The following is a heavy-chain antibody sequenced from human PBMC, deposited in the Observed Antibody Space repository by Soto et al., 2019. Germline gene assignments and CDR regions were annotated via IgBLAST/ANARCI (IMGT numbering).Heavy chain of an antibody. CDR2: IYHSGST. D-gene: IGHD3-22*01. CDR1: GYSISSGYY. Sequence: SETLSLTCAVSGYSISSGYYWGWIRQPPGKGLEWIGSIYHSGSTYYNPSLKSRVTISVDTSKNQFSLKLSSVTAADAAVYYCATVSDSYDSSGYPRFDYWGQGTLVTVSS. CDR3: ATVSDSYDSSGYPRFDY. J-gene: IGHJ4*02. V-gene: IGHV4-38-2*01.